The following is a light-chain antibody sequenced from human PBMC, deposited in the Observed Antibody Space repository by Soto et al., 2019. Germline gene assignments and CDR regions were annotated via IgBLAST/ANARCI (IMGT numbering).Light chain of an antibody. CDR2: AAS. Sequence: DIQMTQSPSSLSASVGDRVTITCRASQGISNYLAWYQQKPGKVPKLLIYAASTLQSGVPSRFSGSGSGTDFTLTISSLHPEDVSTYYCHKYNSAPLTFGGGTNVDIK. V-gene: IGKV1-27*01. CDR1: QGISNY. CDR3: HKYNSAPLT. J-gene: IGKJ4*01.